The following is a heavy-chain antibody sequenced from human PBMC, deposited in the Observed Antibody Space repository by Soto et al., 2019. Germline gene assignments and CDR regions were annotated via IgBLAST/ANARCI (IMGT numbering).Heavy chain of an antibody. V-gene: IGHV4-30-2*01. CDR1: GGSISSGGYS. J-gene: IGHJ4*02. CDR2: IYHSVST. CDR3: ARGPPLGY. Sequence: PSEPLSLTCAVSGGSISSGGYSWSWIRQPPGKDLECIGYIYHSVSTYYNPSLKSRVTISVDRSKNQFSLKLSSVTAADTAVYYCARGPPLGYWGQGTLVTVS.